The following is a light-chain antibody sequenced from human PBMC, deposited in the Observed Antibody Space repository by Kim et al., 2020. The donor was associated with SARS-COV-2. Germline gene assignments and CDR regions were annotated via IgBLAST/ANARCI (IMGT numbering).Light chain of an antibody. J-gene: IGKJ2*01. CDR1: QSISSY. CDR2: VAS. V-gene: IGKV1-39*01. Sequence: SSSVGDRVTITCRASQSISSYLNWYHQKPGKAPKVLIYVASSLQSGVPSRFSGSGSGTDFTLTISSLQPEDFGTYYCQQSYSIPYTFGQGTKLEI. CDR3: QQSYSIPYT.